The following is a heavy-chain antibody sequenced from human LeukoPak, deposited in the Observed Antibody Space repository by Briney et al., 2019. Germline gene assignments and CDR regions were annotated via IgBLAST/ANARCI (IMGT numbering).Heavy chain of an antibody. Sequence: GGSLRLSCAASGFTVSSNYMSWVRQAPGKGLEWVSVIYSGGSTYYADSVKGRFTISRDNSKNTLYLQMNSLRAEDTAVYYCARVWLPGDQTDAFDIWGQGTMVTVSS. CDR3: ARVWLPGDQTDAFDI. V-gene: IGHV3-53*01. D-gene: IGHD5-24*01. J-gene: IGHJ3*02. CDR1: GFTVSSNY. CDR2: IYSGGST.